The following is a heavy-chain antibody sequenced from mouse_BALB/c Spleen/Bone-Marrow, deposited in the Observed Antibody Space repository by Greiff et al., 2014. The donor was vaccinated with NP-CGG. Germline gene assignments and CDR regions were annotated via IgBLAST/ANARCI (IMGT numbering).Heavy chain of an antibody. Sequence: QVHVKQSGAELVRPGTSVKVSCKASGYAFTNYLIEWVKQRPGQGLEWIGVNNPGSGGTNYNEKFKGKATLTADKSSSTVYMQLSSPTSDDSAVYFCARSIYDGYSEAMDYWGQGTSVTVSS. J-gene: IGHJ4*01. CDR2: NNPGSGGT. CDR1: GYAFTNYL. V-gene: IGHV1-54*03. D-gene: IGHD2-3*01. CDR3: ARSIYDGYSEAMDY.